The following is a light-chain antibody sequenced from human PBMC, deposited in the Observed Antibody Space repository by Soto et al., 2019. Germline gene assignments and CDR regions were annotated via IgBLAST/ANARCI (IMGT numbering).Light chain of an antibody. CDR2: GAS. Sequence: EIAMTQSPATLSVSPGERATLSCRTSQSVSHDLAWYQQKPGQAPRLLIYGASTRATGIPARFSGSGSGTEFTLPISSLQSEDFAVYYCQQYINWPRLTFGGGTKVEIK. CDR3: QQYINWPRLT. CDR1: QSVSHD. J-gene: IGKJ4*01. V-gene: IGKV3-15*01.